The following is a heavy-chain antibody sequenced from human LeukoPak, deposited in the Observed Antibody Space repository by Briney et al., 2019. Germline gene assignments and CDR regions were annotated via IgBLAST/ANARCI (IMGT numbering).Heavy chain of an antibody. CDR3: AKDRVWFGELNY. Sequence: GGSLRLSRAASGFTFTSDAMSWVRQAAGKGLEWVSAISGSGGSTSYADSVKGRFTISRDNSKNTLYLQMNSLRVDDTAVYYCAKDRVWFGELNYWGQGTLVTVSS. J-gene: IGHJ4*02. CDR1: GFTFTSDA. V-gene: IGHV3-23*01. CDR2: ISGSGGST. D-gene: IGHD3-10*01.